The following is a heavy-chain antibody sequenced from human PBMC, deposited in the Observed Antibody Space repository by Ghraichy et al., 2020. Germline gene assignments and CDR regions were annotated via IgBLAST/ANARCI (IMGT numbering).Heavy chain of an antibody. V-gene: IGHV3-13*01. CDR1: GFTFSSYD. Sequence: SCEASGFTFSSYDMYWVRQAPGKGLEWVSGIGAAGDTYYPDSVQGRFTISRENAKNSVYLQMNNLRAGDTAVYYCARGRGVSSYYYYGMDVWGQGTTVTVSS. J-gene: IGHJ6*02. CDR2: IGAAGDT. D-gene: IGHD1-26*01. CDR3: ARGRGVSSYYYYGMDV.